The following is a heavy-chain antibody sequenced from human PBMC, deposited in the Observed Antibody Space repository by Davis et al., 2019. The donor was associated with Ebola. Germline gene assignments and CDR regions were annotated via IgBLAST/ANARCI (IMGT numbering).Heavy chain of an antibody. CDR3: AKDAYYYDSSGYYRSLAEYFQH. V-gene: IGHV3-7*03. Sequence: GESLKISCAASGFTFTFSTYWMTWVRQAPGKGLERVANINQDGSEKHYVDSVKGRFTISRDNAKNTLYLQMNSLRAEDTAVYYCAKDAYYYDSSGYYRSLAEYFQHWGQGTLVTVSS. D-gene: IGHD3-22*01. CDR1: GFTFTFSTYW. J-gene: IGHJ1*01. CDR2: INQDGSEK.